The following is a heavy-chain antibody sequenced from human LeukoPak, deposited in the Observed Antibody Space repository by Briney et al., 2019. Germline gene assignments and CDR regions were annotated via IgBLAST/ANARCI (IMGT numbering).Heavy chain of an antibody. D-gene: IGHD3-9*01. CDR3: AREGASYYDSFTGYYRY. CDR2: IWYDGSNR. Sequence: GGSLRLSCAASGFTFSSYGMHWVRQAPGKGLEWVAVIWYDGSNRYYADSVKGRFTISRDNSKNTLYLQMNSLRAEDTAVYYCAREGASYYDSFTGYYRYWGQGTLVTVSS. V-gene: IGHV3-33*01. J-gene: IGHJ4*02. CDR1: GFTFSSYG.